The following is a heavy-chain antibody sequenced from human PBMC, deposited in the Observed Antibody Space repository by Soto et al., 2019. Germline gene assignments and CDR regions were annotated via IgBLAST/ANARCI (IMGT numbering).Heavy chain of an antibody. V-gene: IGHV4-59*01. J-gene: IGHJ6*02. CDR1: GGSISSYY. D-gene: IGHD3-10*01. Sequence: SETLSLTCTVSGGSISSYYWSWIRQPPGKGLEWIGYIYYSGSTNYNPSLKSRVTISVDTSKNQFSLKLSSVTAADTAVYYCAREGDYYGSGDYGMDVWGQGTTVTVS. CDR3: AREGDYYGSGDYGMDV. CDR2: IYYSGST.